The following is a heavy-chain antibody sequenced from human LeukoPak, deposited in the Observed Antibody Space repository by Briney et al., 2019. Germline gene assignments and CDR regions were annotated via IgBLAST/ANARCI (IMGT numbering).Heavy chain of an antibody. V-gene: IGHV3-23*01. CDR3: AKSHEQWLDRYYFDY. CDR2: ISAGGSST. J-gene: IGHJ4*02. D-gene: IGHD6-19*01. CDR1: GFTFSSYW. Sequence: GGSLRLSCAASGFTFSSYWMSWVRQAPGKGLEWVSSISAGGSSTRYADSVKGRFTISGDNSKYTLYLQMSSLRAEDMAVYYCAKSHEQWLDRYYFDYWGQGTLVTVSS.